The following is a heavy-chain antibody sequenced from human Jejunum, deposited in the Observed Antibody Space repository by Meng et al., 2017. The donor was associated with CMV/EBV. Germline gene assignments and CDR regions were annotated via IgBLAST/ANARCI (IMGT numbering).Heavy chain of an antibody. CDR3: ARGPWGFDL. J-gene: IGHJ4*02. CDR1: GYTFNHFY. CDR2: VNPNNGGT. Sequence: SCKASGYTFNHFYLHWVRQAPGQGIEWMGWVNPNNGGTDYAQKFQGRVIMTSDTSISTVYMELSRLTFDDTAVYYCARGPWGFDLWGQGTLVTVSS. D-gene: IGHD7-27*01. V-gene: IGHV1-2*02.